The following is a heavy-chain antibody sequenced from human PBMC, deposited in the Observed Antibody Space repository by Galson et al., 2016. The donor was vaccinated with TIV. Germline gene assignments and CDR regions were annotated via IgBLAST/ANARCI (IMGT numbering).Heavy chain of an antibody. D-gene: IGHD3-10*01. CDR1: GFSFSDYF. CDR3: ARGWQPFYNTYYSMDV. J-gene: IGHJ6*02. CDR2: ISTSGSTT. Sequence: SLRLSCAASGFSFSDYFMTWIRQPPGKGLEWVSYISTSGSTTWDADSVEGRFSVSRDNGKGSLFLQLNSLRAADTAVYYCARGWQPFYNTYYSMDVWGQGTTVIVSS. V-gene: IGHV3-11*01.